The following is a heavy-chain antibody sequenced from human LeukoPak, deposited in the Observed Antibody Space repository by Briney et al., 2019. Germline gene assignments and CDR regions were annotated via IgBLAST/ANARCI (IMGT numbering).Heavy chain of an antibody. CDR3: ARGDGYNFDY. CDR2: IYYSGST. CDR1: GGSISSYY. Sequence: PSETLSLTCTVSGGSISSYYWSWIRQPPGKGLEWIGYIYYSGSTNYNPSLKSRATISVDTSKNQFSLKLSSVTAADTAMYYCARGDGYNFDYWGQGTLVTVSS. D-gene: IGHD5-24*01. V-gene: IGHV4-59*01. J-gene: IGHJ4*02.